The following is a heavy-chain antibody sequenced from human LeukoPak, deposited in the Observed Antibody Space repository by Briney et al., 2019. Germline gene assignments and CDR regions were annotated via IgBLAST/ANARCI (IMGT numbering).Heavy chain of an antibody. V-gene: IGHV3-21*01. CDR2: ISSSSSFI. D-gene: IGHD5-18*01. CDR1: GFTFSTYW. Sequence: PGGSLRLSCAASGFTFSTYWMNWVRQAPGKGLAWVSSISSSSSFIYYADSVKGRFTISRDNAKNSLYVELNSLRAEDTAVYYCARTQGVYSYGYSPIDYWGQGTLVTVSS. CDR3: ARTQGVYSYGYSPIDY. J-gene: IGHJ4*02.